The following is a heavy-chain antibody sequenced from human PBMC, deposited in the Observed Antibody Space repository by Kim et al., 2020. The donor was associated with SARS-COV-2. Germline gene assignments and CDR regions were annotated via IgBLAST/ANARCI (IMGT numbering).Heavy chain of an antibody. J-gene: IGHJ6*02. V-gene: IGHV4-59*13. D-gene: IGHD3-10*01. CDR2: IYYSGST. CDR1: GGSISSFY. CDR3: ARDRSGWFGEGMDV. Sequence: SETLSLTCTVSGGSISSFYWSWIRQPPGKGLEWIGYIYYSGSTNYNPSLKSRVTISVDTSKNQFSLKLSSVTAADTAVYYCARDRSGWFGEGMDVWGQGTTVTVSS.